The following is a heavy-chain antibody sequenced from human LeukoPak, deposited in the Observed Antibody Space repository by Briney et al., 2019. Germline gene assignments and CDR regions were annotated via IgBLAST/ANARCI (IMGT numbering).Heavy chain of an antibody. CDR1: GFTFSDYY. D-gene: IGHD3-22*01. CDR2: IKQDGSEK. CDR3: ARESSPNYYDSSGYGAFDI. Sequence: GGSLRLSCAASGFTFSDYYMSWIRQAPGKGLEWVAHIKQDGSEKYYVDSVKGRFTISRDNAKNSLYLQMNSLRAEDTAVYYCARESSPNYYDSSGYGAFDIWGQGTMVTVSS. V-gene: IGHV3-7*01. J-gene: IGHJ3*02.